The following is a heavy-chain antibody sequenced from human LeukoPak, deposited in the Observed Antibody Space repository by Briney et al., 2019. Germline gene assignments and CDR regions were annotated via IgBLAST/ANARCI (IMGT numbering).Heavy chain of an antibody. J-gene: IGHJ4*02. CDR3: ARDFPSPDY. CDR2: INTNTGNP. V-gene: IGHV7-4-1*02. CDR1: GYTFSSYA. Sequence: ASVKVSCKASGYTFSSYAMNWVRQAPGQGLEWMGWINTNTGNPAYAQGFTERFVFSLDTSVSTAYLQISSLKAEDTAVYYCARDFPSPDYWGQGTLVTVSS.